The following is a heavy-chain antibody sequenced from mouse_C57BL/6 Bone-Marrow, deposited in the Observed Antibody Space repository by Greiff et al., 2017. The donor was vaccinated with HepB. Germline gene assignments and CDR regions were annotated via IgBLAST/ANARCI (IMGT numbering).Heavy chain of an antibody. J-gene: IGHJ4*01. D-gene: IGHD1-1*01. Sequence: VQLKESGAELARPGASVKLSCKASGYTFTSYGISWVKQRTGQGLEWIGEIYPRSGNTYYNEKFKGKATLTADKSSSTAYMELRSLTSEDSAVYFCAITTVVAPCYAMDYWGQGTSVTVSS. V-gene: IGHV1-81*01. CDR1: GYTFTSYG. CDR3: AITTVVAPCYAMDY. CDR2: IYPRSGNT.